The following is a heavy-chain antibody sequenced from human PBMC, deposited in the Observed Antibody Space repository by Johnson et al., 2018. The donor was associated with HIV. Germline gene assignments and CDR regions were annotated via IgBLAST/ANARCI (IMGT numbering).Heavy chain of an antibody. D-gene: IGHD1-26*01. V-gene: IGHV3-30*03. CDR3: TRDTPPRGELLSGAFDV. J-gene: IGHJ3*01. CDR1: GFTFSNYG. Sequence: QVQLVESGGGLVQPGRSLRLSCAASGFTFSNYGMHWVRQAPGKGLEWVAVVSYDGSNKYYADSVKGRFTISRDNSKNTLYVQMNSLRVDDTAFYYCTRDTPPRGELLSGAFDVWGQGTMVTVSS. CDR2: VSYDGSNK.